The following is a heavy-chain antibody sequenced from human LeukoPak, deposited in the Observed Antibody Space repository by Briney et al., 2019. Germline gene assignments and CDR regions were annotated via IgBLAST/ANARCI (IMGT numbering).Heavy chain of an antibody. D-gene: IGHD2-15*01. Sequence: SETLSLTCTVSGGSISSYYWSWIRQPPGKGLEWIGYIYYSGSTNYNPSLKSRVTISVDTSKNQFSLKLSSVTAADTAVYYCARDTVLKCSGGSCYEGRWGQGTLVTVSS. CDR1: GGSISSYY. CDR3: ARDTVLKCSGGSCYEGR. J-gene: IGHJ4*02. CDR2: IYYSGST. V-gene: IGHV4-59*12.